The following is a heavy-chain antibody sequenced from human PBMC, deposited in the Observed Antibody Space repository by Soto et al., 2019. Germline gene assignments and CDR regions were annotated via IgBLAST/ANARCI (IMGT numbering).Heavy chain of an antibody. CDR2: TYYRSKWYN. CDR3: ARVKASSGWYYDYYYGMDV. Sequence: PSETLSLTCAISVDSFSSNSAAWNWIRQSPSRGLEWLGRTYYRSKWYNDYAVSVKSRITINPDTSKNQFSLQLNSVTPEDTAVYYCARVKASSGWYYDYYYGMDVWGQGTTVTVSS. D-gene: IGHD6-19*01. CDR1: VDSFSSNSAA. J-gene: IGHJ6*02. V-gene: IGHV6-1*01.